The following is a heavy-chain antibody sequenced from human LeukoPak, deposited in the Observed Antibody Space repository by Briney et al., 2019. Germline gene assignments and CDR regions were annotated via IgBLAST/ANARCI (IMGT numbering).Heavy chain of an antibody. V-gene: IGHV4-31*03. J-gene: IGHJ4*02. CDR2: IYCSGST. CDR3: ARDYGDYYFDY. CDR1: GGSISSGGYY. D-gene: IGHD4-17*01. Sequence: SETLSLTCTVSGGSISSGGYYWSWIRQHPGKGLEWIGYIYCSGSTYYNPSLKSRVTISVDTSKNQFSLKLSSVTAADTAVYYCARDYGDYYFDYWGQGTLVTVSS.